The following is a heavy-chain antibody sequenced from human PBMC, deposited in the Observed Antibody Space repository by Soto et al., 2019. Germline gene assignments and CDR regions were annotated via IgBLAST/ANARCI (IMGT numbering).Heavy chain of an antibody. CDR1: GFTFSSYC. CDR3: TRSPYYYGMDV. CDR2: INSDGSST. Sequence: ESLRLSCAASGFTFSSYCLLWVRQAPGKGLVWVSLINSDGSSTTYADSVKGRFTISRDNAKNTLYLQMNILRAEDTAVYYCTRSPYYYGMDVWGQGTTVTVSS. V-gene: IGHV3-74*01. J-gene: IGHJ6*02.